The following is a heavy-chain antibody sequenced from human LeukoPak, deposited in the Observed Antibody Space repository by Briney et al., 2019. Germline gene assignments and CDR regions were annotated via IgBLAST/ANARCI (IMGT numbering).Heavy chain of an antibody. CDR2: IYWNGGST. D-gene: IGHD6-19*01. CDR3: ARDGYSSGWYPSYYYYGMDV. CDR1: GFTFSSYA. V-gene: IGHV3-20*04. Sequence: GGSLRLSCAASGFTFSSYAMSWVRQAPGKGLEWVSGIYWNGGSTGYADSVKGRLTISRDNAKNSLYLQMNSLRAEDTALYYCARDGYSSGWYPSYYYYGMDVWGQGTTVTVSS. J-gene: IGHJ6*02.